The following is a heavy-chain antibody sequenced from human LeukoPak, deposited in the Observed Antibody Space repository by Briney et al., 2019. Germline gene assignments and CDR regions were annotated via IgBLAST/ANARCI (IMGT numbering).Heavy chain of an antibody. J-gene: IGHJ4*02. CDR2: ISGSGGGST. Sequence: GGSLRLSCAASGFTFSSYAMSWVRQAPGKGLEWVSLISGSGGGSTYYADSVKGRFTISRDNSKNTLYLQMNSLRAEDTAVYYCARDWVGQSLPYFFDYWGQGTLVTVSS. CDR1: GFTFSSYA. D-gene: IGHD1-26*01. V-gene: IGHV3-23*01. CDR3: ARDWVGQSLPYFFDY.